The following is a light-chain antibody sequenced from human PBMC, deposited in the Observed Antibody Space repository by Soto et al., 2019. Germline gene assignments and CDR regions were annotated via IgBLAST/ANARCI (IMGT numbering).Light chain of an antibody. J-gene: IGKJ5*01. CDR3: QQRDMWPIT. Sequence: ECVLTQSPGTPSLSPGGRATLSCRASQTVSNNYLAWYQQKPGQAPRLLIYDASSRATGIPDRFSGSGSATDFTLTISSLEPEDSAVYYCQQRDMWPITFGQGTRPEIK. CDR1: QTVSNNY. CDR2: DAS. V-gene: IGKV3D-20*02.